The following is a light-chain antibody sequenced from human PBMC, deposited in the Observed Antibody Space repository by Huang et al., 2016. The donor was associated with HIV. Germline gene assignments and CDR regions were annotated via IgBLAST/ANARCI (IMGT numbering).Light chain of an antibody. Sequence: ETVLTQSPATLSLSPGERATLSCRASQNIGNYLAWYQQKPGQTPRLLIYDTSHRATGVPARFSGSWSGKDFTLDISSLESEDLAVYYCQQRSNWPPTFGGGTKV. J-gene: IGKJ4*01. V-gene: IGKV3-11*01. CDR2: DTS. CDR1: QNIGNY. CDR3: QQRSNWPPT.